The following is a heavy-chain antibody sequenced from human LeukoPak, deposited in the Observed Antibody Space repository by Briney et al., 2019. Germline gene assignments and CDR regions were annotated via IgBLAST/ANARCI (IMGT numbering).Heavy chain of an antibody. Sequence: SETLSLTCTVSGGSISSYYWSWIRQPPGKGLEWIGYIYYSGSTNYNPSLKSRVTISVDTSKNQFSLELSSVTAADTAVYYCARGPMAVSDIWGQGTMVTVSS. CDR3: ARGPMAVSDI. CDR1: GGSISSYY. CDR2: IYYSGST. D-gene: IGHD5-24*01. V-gene: IGHV4-59*01. J-gene: IGHJ3*02.